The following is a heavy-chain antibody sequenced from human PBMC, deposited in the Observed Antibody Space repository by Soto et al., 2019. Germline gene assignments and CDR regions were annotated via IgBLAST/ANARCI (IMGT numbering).Heavy chain of an antibody. V-gene: IGHV3-23*01. Sequence: GGSLRLSCAASGFTFSNYAMSWVRQVPGKGLEWVSAISGSGTSTYYADSVKGRFTISRDNAKNSLYLQMNSLRAEDTAVYYCARFYYDSSGYLPSPYYYYYGMDVWGQGTTVTVSS. J-gene: IGHJ6*02. CDR3: ARFYYDSSGYLPSPYYYYYGMDV. CDR2: ISGSGTST. D-gene: IGHD3-22*01. CDR1: GFTFSNYA.